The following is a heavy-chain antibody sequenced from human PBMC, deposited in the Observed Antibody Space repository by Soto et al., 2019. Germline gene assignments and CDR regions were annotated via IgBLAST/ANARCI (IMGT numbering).Heavy chain of an antibody. CDR3: ARSPDSSGYYPRRYYYGMDV. CDR1: GRSITSTNW. Sequence: SATLSLTFALSGRSITSTNWWSRVRQSPGKGLEWIGEIYHSGSTNYNPSLKSRVTISVDKSKNQFSLKLSSVTAADTAVYYCARSPDSSGYYPRRYYYGMDVWGQGTTVS. D-gene: IGHD3-22*01. J-gene: IGHJ6*02. CDR2: IYHSGST. V-gene: IGHV4-4*02.